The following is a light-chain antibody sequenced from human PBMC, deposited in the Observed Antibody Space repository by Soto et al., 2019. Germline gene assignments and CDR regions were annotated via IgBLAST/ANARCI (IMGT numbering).Light chain of an antibody. CDR1: QGISSY. V-gene: IGKV1-9*01. Sequence: IQLTQSPSSLSASVGDRVTITCRASQGISSYLAWYHQKPGKAPKLLIYAASTLPGGVPSRLSGSGSGTDFTLTISSLQPEDFATYCCQQLNSYPFTFGPGTKVDIK. CDR3: QQLNSYPFT. CDR2: AAS. J-gene: IGKJ3*01.